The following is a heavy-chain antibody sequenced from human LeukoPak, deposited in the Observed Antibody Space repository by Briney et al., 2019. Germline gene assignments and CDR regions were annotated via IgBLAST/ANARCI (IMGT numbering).Heavy chain of an antibody. J-gene: IGHJ6*03. CDR1: GGSFSGYY. V-gene: IGHV4-34*01. CDR3: ARGRPWKVRLGLKNMDV. Sequence: SETLSLTCAVYGGSFSGYYWSWIRQPPGKGLEWIGEINHSGSTNYNPSLKSRVTISVDTSKNQFSLKLSSVTAADTAVYYCARGRPWKVRLGLKNMDVWGKGTTVTVSS. D-gene: IGHD1-1*01. CDR2: INHSGST.